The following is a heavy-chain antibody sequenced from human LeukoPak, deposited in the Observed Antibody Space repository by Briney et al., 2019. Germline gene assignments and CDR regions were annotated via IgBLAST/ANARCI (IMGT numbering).Heavy chain of an antibody. J-gene: IGHJ4*02. CDR2: IKQDGSEK. Sequence: GGSLRLSCTASGFAFSSYWMNWVRQAPGKGLEWVANIKQDGSEKYYVDSVKGRFTISRDNAKKSLYLQMNSLRAEDTAVYYCARETEMANLDYWGQGTLVTVSS. V-gene: IGHV3-7*04. D-gene: IGHD5-24*01. CDR1: GFAFSSYW. CDR3: ARETEMANLDY.